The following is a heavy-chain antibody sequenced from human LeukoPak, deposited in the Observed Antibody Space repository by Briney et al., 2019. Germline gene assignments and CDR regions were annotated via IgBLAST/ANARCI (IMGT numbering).Heavy chain of an antibody. CDR1: GGSISTYY. Sequence: SETLSLTCTVSGGSISTYYWSWIRQPPGKGLEWIGYIYYTGSTSYNPSLKSRVTMSLDASKNQFSLELNSVTPADTAVYYCARGTLYRGWSYYLDFWGQGSQVTVSS. V-gene: IGHV4-59*01. J-gene: IGHJ4*02. CDR3: ARGTLYRGWSYYLDF. CDR2: IYYTGST. D-gene: IGHD6-19*01.